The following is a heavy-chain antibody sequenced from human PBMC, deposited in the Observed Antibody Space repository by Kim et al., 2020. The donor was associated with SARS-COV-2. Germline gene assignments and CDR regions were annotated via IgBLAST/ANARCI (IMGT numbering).Heavy chain of an antibody. Sequence: GGSLRLSCAASGFTFSSYAMSWVRQAPGKGLEWVSAISGSGGSTYYADSVKGRFTISRDNSKNTLYLQMNSLRAEDTAVYYCAKDYDFWSGYSPYGMDVWGQGTTVTVSS. CDR1: GFTFSSYA. CDR2: ISGSGGST. D-gene: IGHD3-3*01. V-gene: IGHV3-23*01. J-gene: IGHJ6*02. CDR3: AKDYDFWSGYSPYGMDV.